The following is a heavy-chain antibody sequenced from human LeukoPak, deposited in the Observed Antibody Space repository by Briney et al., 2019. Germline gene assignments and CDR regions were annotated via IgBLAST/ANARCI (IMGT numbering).Heavy chain of an antibody. J-gene: IGHJ4*02. Sequence: SETLSLTCTVSGGSISSYYWSWIRQPPGKGLEWIGYIYYSGSTNYNPSLKSRVTISVDTSKNQFSLKLSSVTAADTAVYYCARVSGGSIFGVVLDYWGQGTLVTVSS. CDR1: GGSISSYY. CDR3: ARVSGGSIFGVVLDY. V-gene: IGHV4-59*01. D-gene: IGHD3-3*01. CDR2: IYYSGST.